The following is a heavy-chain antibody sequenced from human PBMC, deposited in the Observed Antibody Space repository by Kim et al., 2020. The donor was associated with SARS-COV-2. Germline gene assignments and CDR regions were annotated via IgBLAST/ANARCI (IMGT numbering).Heavy chain of an antibody. V-gene: IGHV3-7*01. D-gene: IGHD3-3*02. CDR2: IKQDGSEK. J-gene: IGHJ6*02. CDR1: GFTFSSYW. Sequence: GGSLRLSCAASGFTFSSYWMSWVRQAPGKGLEWVANIKQDGSEKYYVDSVKGRFTISRDNAKNSLYLQMNSLRAEDTAVYYCARVIGAIFGYYYYGMDVWGQGTTVTVSS. CDR3: ARVIGAIFGYYYYGMDV.